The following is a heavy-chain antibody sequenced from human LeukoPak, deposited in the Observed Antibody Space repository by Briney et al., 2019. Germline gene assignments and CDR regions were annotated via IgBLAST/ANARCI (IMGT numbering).Heavy chain of an antibody. J-gene: IGHJ5*02. Sequence: SQTLSLTCAISGDSVSSNSAAWNWIRQSPSRGLEWLGRTYYMSKWYNDYEVSVKSRITINPETSKNQFSLQLKSVTPEDTAVYYCARSHWNYDNWFDPWGQGTLVTVSS. CDR1: GDSVSSNSAA. CDR2: TYYMSKWYN. V-gene: IGHV6-1*01. D-gene: IGHD1-7*01. CDR3: ARSHWNYDNWFDP.